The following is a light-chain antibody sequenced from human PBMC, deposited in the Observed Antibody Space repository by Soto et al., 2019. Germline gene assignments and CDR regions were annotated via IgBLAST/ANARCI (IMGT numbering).Light chain of an antibody. J-gene: IGKJ3*01. Sequence: EIVFTQSPGTLSFSPGERATLSCRASQSVSSGYLAWYQQKPGQAPRLLIYGASSRATGIPDRFSGSGSGTDFTLTISRLETEDFAVYYCQQYGSSPFTFG. CDR3: QQYGSSPFT. V-gene: IGKV3-20*01. CDR2: GAS. CDR1: QSVSSGY.